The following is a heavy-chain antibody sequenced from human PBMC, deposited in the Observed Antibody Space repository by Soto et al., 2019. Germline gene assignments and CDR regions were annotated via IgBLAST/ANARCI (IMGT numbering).Heavy chain of an antibody. J-gene: IGHJ4*02. CDR2: INHSGST. V-gene: IGHV4-34*01. Sequence: PSETLSLTCAVYGGSFSGYYWSWIRQPPGKGLEWIGEINHSGSTNYNPSLKSRVTISVDTSKNQFSLKLSSVTAADTAVYYCARAHLKYQLLYPLFDYWGQGTLVTVS. CDR3: ARAHLKYQLLYPLFDY. D-gene: IGHD2-2*02. CDR1: GGSFSGYY.